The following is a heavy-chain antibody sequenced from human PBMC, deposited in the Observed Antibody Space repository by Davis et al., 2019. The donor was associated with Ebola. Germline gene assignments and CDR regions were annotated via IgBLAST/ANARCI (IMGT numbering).Heavy chain of an antibody. D-gene: IGHD6-13*01. Sequence: PGGSLRLSCAASGFTFGDYYMSWIRQAPGKGLEWISYIASSTSSFTNYADSVKGRFTISRDNAKNSLYLHMNSLRVEETAVYYCARDTSSWYQHGMDVWGQGTTVTVS. CDR2: IASSTSSFT. CDR3: ARDTSSWYQHGMDV. CDR1: GFTFGDYY. V-gene: IGHV3-11*06. J-gene: IGHJ6*02.